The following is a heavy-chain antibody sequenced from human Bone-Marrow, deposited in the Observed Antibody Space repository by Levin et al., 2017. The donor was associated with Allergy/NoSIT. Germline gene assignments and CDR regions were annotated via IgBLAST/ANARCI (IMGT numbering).Heavy chain of an antibody. V-gene: IGHV3-7*01. Sequence: GGSLRLSCAASAFTFSSYWMSWVRQAPGKGLEWVANIKQDGSEKYYVDSVKGRFTISRDNAKNSLYLQMNSLTVEDTAVYYSVRLLCNAYIDHWGQGSLVTVSS. D-gene: IGHD2-15*01. CDR1: AFTFSSYW. CDR2: IKQDGSEK. CDR3: VRLLCNAYIDH. J-gene: IGHJ4*02.